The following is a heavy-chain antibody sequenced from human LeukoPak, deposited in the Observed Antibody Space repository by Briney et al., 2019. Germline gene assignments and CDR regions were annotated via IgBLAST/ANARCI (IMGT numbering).Heavy chain of an antibody. Sequence: SVKVSCKASGGTFSSYAISWVRQAPGQGLEWMGGIIPIFGTANYAQKFQGRVTITADKSTSTAYMELSSLRSEDTAVYYCAGSPKYYSNSWYRLDYWGQGTLVTVSS. CDR2: IIPIFGTA. J-gene: IGHJ4*02. V-gene: IGHV1-69*06. CDR1: GGTFSSYA. D-gene: IGHD6-13*01. CDR3: AGSPKYYSNSWYRLDY.